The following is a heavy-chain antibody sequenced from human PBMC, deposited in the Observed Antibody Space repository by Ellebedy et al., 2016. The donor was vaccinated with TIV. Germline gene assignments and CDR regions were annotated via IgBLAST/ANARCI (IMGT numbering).Heavy chain of an antibody. J-gene: IGHJ4*02. V-gene: IGHV3-30-3*01. CDR2: ISYDGNNK. Sequence: GESLKISCAASGFTFSSYAMHWVRQAPGKGLEWVAVISYDGNNKYYADSVKGRFTISRDNSKNTLYLQMKSLRADDTAVYYCARADRSSSLDYWGQGTLVTVSS. D-gene: IGHD6-6*01. CDR3: ARADRSSSLDY. CDR1: GFTFSSYA.